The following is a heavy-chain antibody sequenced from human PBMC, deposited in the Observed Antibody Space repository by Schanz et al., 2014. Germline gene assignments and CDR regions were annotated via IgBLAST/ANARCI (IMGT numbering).Heavy chain of an antibody. Sequence: VQLVESGGGFVQPGGSLGLSCAAYGFTLSSYAMHWVRQAPGKGLEWVAVISYDGRNKYYADSVKGRFTISRDNSKNTLYLQMNSLRAEDTAVYYCARDLEGYDGGGGGFDPWGQGTLVTVSS. J-gene: IGHJ5*02. V-gene: IGHV3-30-3*01. CDR2: ISYDGRNK. D-gene: IGHD2-21*01. CDR1: GFTLSSYA. CDR3: ARDLEGYDGGGGGFDP.